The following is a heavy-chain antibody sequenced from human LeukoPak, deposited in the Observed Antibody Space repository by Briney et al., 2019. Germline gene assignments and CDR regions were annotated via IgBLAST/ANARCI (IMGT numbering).Heavy chain of an antibody. CDR2: INHSGST. D-gene: IGHD5-18*01. V-gene: IGHV4-34*01. J-gene: IGHJ4*02. CDR1: GGSFSGYY. CDR3: ARGTGVTGYSYRKYYFDY. Sequence: PSETLSLTRAVYGGSFSGYYWSWIRQPPGKGLEWIGEINHSGSTNYNPSLKSRVTISVDTSKNQFSLKLSSVTAADTAVYYCARGTGVTGYSYRKYYFDYWGQGTLVTVSS.